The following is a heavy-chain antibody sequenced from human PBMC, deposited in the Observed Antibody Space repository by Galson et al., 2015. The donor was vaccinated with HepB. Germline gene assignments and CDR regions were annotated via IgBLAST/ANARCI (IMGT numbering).Heavy chain of an antibody. CDR1: GFTFSDYY. D-gene: IGHD2-2*02. J-gene: IGHJ6*02. CDR3: ARDSSRYCSSTSCYSGYYYYGMDV. V-gene: IGHV3-11*06. Sequence: SLRLSCAASGFTFSDYYMSWIRQAPGKGLEWISYISSSNSHTNYADSVKGRFTISRDNAKNSLYLQMNSLRAEDTAVYYCARDSSRYCSSTSCYSGYYYYGMDVWGQGTTVTVSS. CDR2: ISSSNSHT.